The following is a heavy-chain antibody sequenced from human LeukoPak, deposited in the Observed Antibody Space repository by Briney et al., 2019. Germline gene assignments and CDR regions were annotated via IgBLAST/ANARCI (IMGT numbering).Heavy chain of an antibody. V-gene: IGHV4-4*07. CDR1: GGSISSYY. CDR2: IYTSGST. J-gene: IGHJ6*03. Sequence: PSETLSLTCTVSGGSISSYYWSWIRQPAGKGLEWIGRIYTSGSTNYNPSLKSRVTISVDTSKNQFSLKLSSVTAADTAVYYCARLPRISCSGGSCGDYYYYMDVWGKGTTVTVSS. CDR3: ARLPRISCSGGSCGDYYYYMDV. D-gene: IGHD2-15*01.